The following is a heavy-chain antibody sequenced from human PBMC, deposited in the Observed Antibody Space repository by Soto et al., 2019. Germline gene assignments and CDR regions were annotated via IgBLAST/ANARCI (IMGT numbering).Heavy chain of an antibody. CDR3: ARESYSGYHSYDY. CDR2: MYHDGNT. V-gene: IGHV4-38-2*02. J-gene: IGHJ4*02. CDR1: GYSISSGCF. D-gene: IGHD5-12*01. Sequence: SETLSLTCAVPGYSISSGCFWGWIRQPPGKGLGWIANMYHDGNTHYNPSLKSRVTMSVDTSKNQFSLKLNSVTAADTAVYYCARESYSGYHSYDYWGQGILVTVAS.